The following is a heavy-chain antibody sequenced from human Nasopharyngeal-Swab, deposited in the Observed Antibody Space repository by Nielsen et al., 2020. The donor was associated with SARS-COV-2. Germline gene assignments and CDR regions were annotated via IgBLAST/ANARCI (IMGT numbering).Heavy chain of an antibody. CDR2: IKQDGREK. Sequence: GGSLRLSCAASGFTFSSYWMSWVRQAPGKGLEWVANIKQDGREKYYVDSVKGRFTISRDNAKNSLYLQMNSLRAEDTAVYYCAREGYSGYDSFYFDYWGQGTLVTVSS. D-gene: IGHD5-12*01. CDR1: GFTFSSYW. J-gene: IGHJ4*02. CDR3: AREGYSGYDSFYFDY. V-gene: IGHV3-7*01.